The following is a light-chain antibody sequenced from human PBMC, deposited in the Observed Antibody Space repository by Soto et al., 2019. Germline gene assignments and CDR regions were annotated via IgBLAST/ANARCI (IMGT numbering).Light chain of an antibody. V-gene: IGKV3-11*01. CDR1: QSVSSY. J-gene: IGKJ4*01. Sequence: EIVLTQSPATLSLSPGERATLSCRASQSVSSYLAWYQQKPGQAPRLLIYDASNRATGIPARFSGSGSGTDFTLTISSLEPEDFAVYYCLQRSNFGGGTKVEIK. CDR3: LQRSN. CDR2: DAS.